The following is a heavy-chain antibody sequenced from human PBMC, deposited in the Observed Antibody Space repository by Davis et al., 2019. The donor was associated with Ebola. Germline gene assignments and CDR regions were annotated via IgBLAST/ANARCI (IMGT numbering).Heavy chain of an antibody. V-gene: IGHV1-18*04. CDR1: GYTFTNYG. J-gene: IGHJ4*02. CDR3: ARAQFPTTSDH. D-gene: IGHD1-1*01. CDR2: INPHNGNT. Sequence: AAPVKVSCKASGYTFTNYGITWVRQAPGQGLEWMGWINPHNGNTNYAQNVQGRVAMTTDTSTNTAYMEVGSLRSDDTAVYYCARAQFPTTSDHWGQGTLVTVSS.